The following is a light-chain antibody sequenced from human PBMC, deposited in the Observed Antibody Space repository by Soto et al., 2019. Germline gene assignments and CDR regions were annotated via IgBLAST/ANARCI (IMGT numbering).Light chain of an antibody. Sequence: QSALTQPASVSGSPGQSITISCTGTSSDVGAYNYVSWYQQHPGKAPKLMIYDVSNRPSGVSNRFSGSKSGNTASLTISGLQAEDEADYYCSSYTRSRDMLFGGGTKLTVL. CDR3: SSYTRSRDML. CDR2: DVS. CDR1: SSDVGAYNY. V-gene: IGLV2-14*01. J-gene: IGLJ2*01.